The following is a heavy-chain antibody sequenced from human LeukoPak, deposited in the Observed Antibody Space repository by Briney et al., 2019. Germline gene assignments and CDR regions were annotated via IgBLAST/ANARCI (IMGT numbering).Heavy chain of an antibody. V-gene: IGHV3-23*01. CDR1: GFTFSHYA. CDR2: IGGGGAGA. J-gene: IGHJ4*02. CDR3: TTSWPKVREGDQ. D-gene: IGHD3-10*01. Sequence: GGSLRLSCAASGFTFSHYAMRWVRRAPGKGLEWLSEIGGGGAGAYHADSVKGRFTISRDNSKNTLYLQMNSLRAEDTAVYYCTTSWPKVREGDQWGQGTLVTVSS.